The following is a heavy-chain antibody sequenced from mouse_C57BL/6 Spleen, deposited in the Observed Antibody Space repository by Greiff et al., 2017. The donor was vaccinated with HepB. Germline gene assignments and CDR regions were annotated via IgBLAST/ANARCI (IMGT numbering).Heavy chain of an antibody. J-gene: IGHJ4*01. CDR2: IDPSDSYT. CDR1: GYTFTSYW. Sequence: QVQLQQPGAELVRPGTSVKLSCKASGYTFTSYWMHWVKQRPGQGLEWIGVIDPSDSYTNYNQKFKGKATLTVDTSSSTAYMQLSSLTSEDSAVYYCARGGLRGAMDYWGQRTSVTVSS. V-gene: IGHV1-59*01. CDR3: ARGGLRGAMDY. D-gene: IGHD1-1*01.